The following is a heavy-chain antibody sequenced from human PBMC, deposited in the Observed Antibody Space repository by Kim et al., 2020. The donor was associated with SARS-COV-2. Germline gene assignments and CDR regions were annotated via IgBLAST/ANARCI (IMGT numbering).Heavy chain of an antibody. CDR3: ARSAPGDSSGYYYASYYFDY. Sequence: RCTISRDNSKNTLYLQMNSLRAEDTAVYYCARSAPGDSSGYYYASYYFDYWGQGTLVTVSS. V-gene: IGHV3-30*01. J-gene: IGHJ4*02. D-gene: IGHD3-22*01.